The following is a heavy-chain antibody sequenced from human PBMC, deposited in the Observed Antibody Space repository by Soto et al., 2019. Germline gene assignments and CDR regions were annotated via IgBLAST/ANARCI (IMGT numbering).Heavy chain of an antibody. CDR2: ISASGGTT. CDR1: GFTFTTRA. D-gene: IGHD3-10*01. J-gene: IGHJ4*02. Sequence: EVQLLESGGGLVQPGGSLRLSCAAPGFTFTTRAMSWVRQAPGKGLQWVSGISASGGTTYYADSVKGRLTISRDNSKNMLYLLMTSLRDDDTAVYYCTTGTQNFDYWGRGTRVTVSS. V-gene: IGHV3-23*01. CDR3: TTGTQNFDY.